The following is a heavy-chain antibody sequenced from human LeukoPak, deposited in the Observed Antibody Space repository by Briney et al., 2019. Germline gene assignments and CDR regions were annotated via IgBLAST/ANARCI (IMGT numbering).Heavy chain of an antibody. J-gene: IGHJ3*02. CDR1: GGSISGSHYY. CDR2: INYSGKR. V-gene: IGHV4-39*01. Sequence: SETLALTSHVSGGSISGSHYYWAWIRQTPGKQLEWNGMINYSGKRYYNPSLWSLVTISVDTSTNQVSLNLNSVTAADTAVYYCGRVVQQWLAAGAFDIWGQGTMVTVSS. D-gene: IGHD6-19*01. CDR3: GRVVQQWLAAGAFDI.